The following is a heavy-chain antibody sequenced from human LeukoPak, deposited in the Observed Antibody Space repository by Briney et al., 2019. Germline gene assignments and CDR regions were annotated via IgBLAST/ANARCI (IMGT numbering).Heavy chain of an antibody. CDR1: GFTFDDYA. J-gene: IGHJ4*02. CDR2: ISWNSGSI. Sequence: GRSLRLSCAASGFTFDDYAMHWVRQAPGKGLEWVSGISWNSGSIGYADSVKGRFTISRDNSKNTLYLQMNSLRAEDTAVYYCAKDRDLLSHNFDYWGQGTLVTVSS. D-gene: IGHD2-2*01. CDR3: AKDRDLLSHNFDY. V-gene: IGHV3-9*01.